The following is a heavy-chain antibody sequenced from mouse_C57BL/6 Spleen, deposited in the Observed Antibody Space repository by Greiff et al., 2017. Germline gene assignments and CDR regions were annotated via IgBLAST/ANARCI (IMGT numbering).Heavy chain of an antibody. CDR1: GYSFTDYN. Sequence: EVKLQESGPELVKPGASVKISCKASGYSFTDYNMNWVKQSNGKSLEWIGVINPNYGTTSYNQKFKGKATLTVDQSSSTAYMQLNSLTSEDSAVYYCAAEGDYGNYEDWYFDVWGTGTTVTVSS. CDR2: INPNYGTT. D-gene: IGHD2-1*01. CDR3: AAEGDYGNYEDWYFDV. J-gene: IGHJ1*03. V-gene: IGHV1-39*01.